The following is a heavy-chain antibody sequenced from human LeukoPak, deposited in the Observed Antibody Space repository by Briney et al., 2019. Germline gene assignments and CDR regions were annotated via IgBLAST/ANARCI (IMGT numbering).Heavy chain of an antibody. J-gene: IGHJ4*02. CDR2: ISYDGSNK. V-gene: IGHV3-30*01. Sequence: GGSLRLSCAASGFTFSSYAMHWVRQAPGKGLEWVAVISYDGSNKYYADSVKGRFTISRDNSKNTLYLQMNSLRAEDTAVYYCARDAPYSSGWYYFDYWGQGILVTVSS. CDR3: ARDAPYSSGWYYFDY. D-gene: IGHD6-19*01. CDR1: GFTFSSYA.